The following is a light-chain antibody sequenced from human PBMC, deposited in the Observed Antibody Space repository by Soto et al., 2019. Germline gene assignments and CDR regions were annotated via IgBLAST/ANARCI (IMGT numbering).Light chain of an antibody. J-gene: IGKJ4*01. Sequence: DIVLTQSPGTLSLSPGERATLSCRASQSVSSIYLAWYQQKPGQASRLLIYGASNRATGIPDRFSGGGSGTDFTLTISRLEPEDFAVYYCQQYDNSPLTFGGGTKVDIK. V-gene: IGKV3-20*01. CDR1: QSVSSIY. CDR2: GAS. CDR3: QQYDNSPLT.